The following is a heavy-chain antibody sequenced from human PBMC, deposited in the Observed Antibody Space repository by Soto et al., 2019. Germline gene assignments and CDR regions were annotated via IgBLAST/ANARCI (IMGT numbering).Heavy chain of an antibody. Sequence: GGSLRLSCAASGFTFSSYSMHWVRQAPGKGLEWVAVISYDGRNEYYADSVRGRFTISRDNSRNTLFLQMNTLRPEDTAVYYCARRDPDNYAPPFDYWGQGTLVTVSS. D-gene: IGHD2-2*01. V-gene: IGHV3-30*04. CDR3: ARRDPDNYAPPFDY. CDR1: GFTFSSYS. CDR2: ISYDGRNE. J-gene: IGHJ4*02.